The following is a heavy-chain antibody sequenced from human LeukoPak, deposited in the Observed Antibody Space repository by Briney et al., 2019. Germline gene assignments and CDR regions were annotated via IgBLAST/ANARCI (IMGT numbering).Heavy chain of an antibody. V-gene: IGHV3-53*01. CDR2: IYSDDST. J-gene: IGHJ5*02. CDR3: ARSMSDNQSA. CDR1: GFSFGSHP. Sequence: GGSLRLSCAASGFSFGSHPMNWVRQAPGKGLEWVSVIYSDDSTHYADSVKGRFTISKDNSKNTVYLQMDSLRAEDTAVYYCARSMSDNQSAWGQGTLVTVSS. D-gene: IGHD1-14*01.